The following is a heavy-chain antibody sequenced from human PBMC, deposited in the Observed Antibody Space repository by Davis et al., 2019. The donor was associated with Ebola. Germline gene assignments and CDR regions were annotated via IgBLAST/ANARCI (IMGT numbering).Heavy chain of an antibody. CDR2: INHSGST. CDR1: TGSFSGFS. Sequence: SETLSLTCAVYTGSFSGFSWSWIRQPPGKGLEWIGEINHSGSTNYNPSLKSRVTISVDTSKNQFSLKLSSVTAADTAVYYCARASYGGNSGQRYWGQGTLVTVSS. D-gene: IGHD4-23*01. J-gene: IGHJ4*02. CDR3: ARASYGGNSGQRY. V-gene: IGHV4-34*01.